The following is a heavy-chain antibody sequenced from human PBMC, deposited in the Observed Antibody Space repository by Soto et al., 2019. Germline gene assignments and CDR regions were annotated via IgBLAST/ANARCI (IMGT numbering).Heavy chain of an antibody. CDR1: GFTFSDYY. CDR2: ISSSGSTI. Sequence: QVQLVESGGGLVKPGGSLRLSCAASGFTFSDYYMSWIRQAPGKGLERVSYISSSGSTIYYADSVKGRFTISRDNAKNSLYLQMNSLRAEATAVYYCARDPRTGSGWVWGGAFDIWGQGTMVTVSS. CDR3: ARDPRTGSGWVWGGAFDI. J-gene: IGHJ3*02. V-gene: IGHV3-11*01. D-gene: IGHD6-19*01.